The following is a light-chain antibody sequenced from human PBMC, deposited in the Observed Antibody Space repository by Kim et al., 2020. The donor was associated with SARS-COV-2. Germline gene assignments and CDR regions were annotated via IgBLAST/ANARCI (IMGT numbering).Light chain of an antibody. Sequence: SYELTQPLSVSVALGQTATLTCGANNIENKNVHWYQQKPGQAPVLVIYRDVNRPSGIPERFSGSNSGNAATLTISRVQAGVEADYYCQVWDKTAVFGGGT. CDR3: QVWDKTAV. CDR2: RDV. V-gene: IGLV3-9*01. CDR1: NIENKN. J-gene: IGLJ2*01.